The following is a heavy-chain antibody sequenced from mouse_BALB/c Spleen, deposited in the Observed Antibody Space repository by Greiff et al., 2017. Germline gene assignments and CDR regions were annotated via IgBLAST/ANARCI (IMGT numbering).Heavy chain of an antibody. CDR3: ARQITTRYFDY. Sequence: SGAELAKPGASVKMSCKASGYTFTSYNMHWVKQTPGQGLEWIGAIYPGNGDTSYNQKFKGKATLTADKSSSTAYMQLSSLTSEDSAVYYCARQITTRYFDYWGQGTTLTVSS. J-gene: IGHJ2*01. D-gene: IGHD2-4*01. CDR1: GYTFTSYN. CDR2: IYPGNGDT. V-gene: IGHV1-12*01.